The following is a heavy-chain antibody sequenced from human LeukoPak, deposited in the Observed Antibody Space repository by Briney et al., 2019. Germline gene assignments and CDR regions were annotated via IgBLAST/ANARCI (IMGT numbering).Heavy chain of an antibody. Sequence: SETLSLTCTVSGGSISSSSYYWGWLRQPPGKELEWIGSIYYSGSTYYNPSLKSRVTISVDTSKNQFSLKLSSVTAADTAVYYCARLRIAAAGTGFDYWGQGTLVTVSS. V-gene: IGHV4-39*01. J-gene: IGHJ4*02. D-gene: IGHD6-13*01. CDR3: ARLRIAAAGTGFDY. CDR2: IYYSGST. CDR1: GGSISSSSYY.